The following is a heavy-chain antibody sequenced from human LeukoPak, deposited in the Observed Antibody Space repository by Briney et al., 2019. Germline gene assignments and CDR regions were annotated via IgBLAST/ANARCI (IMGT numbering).Heavy chain of an antibody. D-gene: IGHD5-24*01. CDR3: ARVEMATKGEFFDY. CDR2: IYYSGST. J-gene: IGHJ4*02. Sequence: SQTLSLTCTVSGGSISSGGYYWSWIRQHPGKGLEWIGYIYYSGSTYYNPSLKSRVTISVDTSKNQFSLKLSSVTAADTAVYYCARVEMATKGEFFDYWGQRTLVTVSS. V-gene: IGHV4-31*03. CDR1: GGSISSGGYY.